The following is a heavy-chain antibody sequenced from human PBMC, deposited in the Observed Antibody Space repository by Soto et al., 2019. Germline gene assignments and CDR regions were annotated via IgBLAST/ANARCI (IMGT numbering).Heavy chain of an antibody. Sequence: PGGSLRLSCAASGFTFSSYDMHWVRQATGKGLEWVSAIGTAGDTYYPGSVKGRFTISRENAKNSLYLQMNSLRAGDTAVYHCARAGVAGLAGPRYYYGMDVWGQGTTVTVSS. V-gene: IGHV3-13*01. CDR1: GFTFSSYD. D-gene: IGHD2-21*01. CDR2: IGTAGDT. J-gene: IGHJ6*02. CDR3: ARAGVAGLAGPRYYYGMDV.